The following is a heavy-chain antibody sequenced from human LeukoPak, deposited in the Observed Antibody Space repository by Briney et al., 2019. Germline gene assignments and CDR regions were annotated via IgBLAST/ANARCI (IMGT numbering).Heavy chain of an antibody. J-gene: IGHJ4*02. Sequence: SETLSLTCAAYGGSISSGGYYWSWIRQHPGKGLEWIGYIYYSGSTYYNPSLKSRVTISVDTSKNQFSLKLSSVTAADTAVYYCAREDTAMVQFDYWGQGTLVTVSS. CDR2: IYYSGST. V-gene: IGHV4-31*11. CDR3: AREDTAMVQFDY. D-gene: IGHD5-18*01. CDR1: GGSISSGGYY.